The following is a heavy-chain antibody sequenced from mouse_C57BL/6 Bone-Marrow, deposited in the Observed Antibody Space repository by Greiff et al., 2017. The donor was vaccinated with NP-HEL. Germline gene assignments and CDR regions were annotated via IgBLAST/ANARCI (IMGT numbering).Heavy chain of an antibody. V-gene: IGHV1-85*01. D-gene: IGHD1-2*01. Sequence: QVQLQQSGPELVKPGASVKLSCKASGYTFTSYDINWVKQRPGQGLEWIGRIYPRDGSTKYNEKFKGKATLTVDSSSSTAYIEISGLTSEDSAVYFCARDTTAYFDYWGQGTAPTVSS. J-gene: IGHJ2*01. CDR3: ARDTTAYFDY. CDR2: IYPRDGST. CDR1: GYTFTSYD.